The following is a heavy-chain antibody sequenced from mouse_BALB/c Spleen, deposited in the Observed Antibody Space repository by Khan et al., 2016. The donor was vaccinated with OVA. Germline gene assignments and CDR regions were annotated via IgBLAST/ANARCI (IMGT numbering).Heavy chain of an antibody. CDR1: GFTFSDYY. J-gene: IGHJ3*01. D-gene: IGHD2-13*01. Sequence: EVELVESGGGLVKPGGSLKLFCAASGFTFSDYYMYWVRQTPEKRLEWVATISDGGSYTYYPDSVKGRFTIPRDDAKNNLYLQMSSLKSENTAISYGARGYYGDPFAYWGQGTLVTVSA. V-gene: IGHV5-4*02. CDR2: ISDGGSYT. CDR3: ARGYYGDPFAY.